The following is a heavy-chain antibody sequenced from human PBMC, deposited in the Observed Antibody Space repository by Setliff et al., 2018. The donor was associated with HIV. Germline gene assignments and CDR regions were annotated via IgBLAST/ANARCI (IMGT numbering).Heavy chain of an antibody. CDR1: GFTFSNYW. CDR3: ARHSDWYGNDAFDI. V-gene: IGHV3-7*01. D-gene: IGHD6-19*01. Sequence: HPGGSLRLSCAASGFTFSNYWMSWVRQAPGKGLEWVANIRQDESEKYYADSVKGRFTISRDNAKNTLYLQMNSLRGEDTAVYYCARHSDWYGNDAFDIWGQGTRVTVSS. J-gene: IGHJ3*02. CDR2: IRQDESEK.